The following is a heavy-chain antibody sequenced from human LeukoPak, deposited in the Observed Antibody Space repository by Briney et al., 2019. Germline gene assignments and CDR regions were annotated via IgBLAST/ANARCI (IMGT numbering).Heavy chain of an antibody. CDR2: IYYSGST. Sequence: SETLSLTCTVSGGSISSSSYYWGWIRQPPGKGLEWIGSIYYSGSTYYNPSLKSRVTISVDTSKNRFSLKLSSVTAADTAVYYCAREGTGAYCSSTSCYVIGFDPWGQGTLVTVSS. D-gene: IGHD2-2*01. J-gene: IGHJ5*02. V-gene: IGHV4-39*07. CDR3: AREGTGAYCSSTSCYVIGFDP. CDR1: GGSISSSSYY.